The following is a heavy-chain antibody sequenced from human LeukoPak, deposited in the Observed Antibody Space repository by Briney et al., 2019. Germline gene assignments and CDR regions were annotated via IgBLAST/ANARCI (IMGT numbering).Heavy chain of an antibody. Sequence: VASVKVSCKASGYTFTSYYIHWVRQAPGQGLEWMGIINPSDGNTTYAQKFQGRVTMTGDMSTSTVYMELSSLRSEDTALYYCARGLVVVTAVPLWGPHNWFDTWGQGTLVTVSS. V-gene: IGHV1-46*01. CDR1: GYTFTSYY. J-gene: IGHJ5*02. CDR2: INPSDGNT. CDR3: ARGLVVVTAVPLWGPHNWFDT. D-gene: IGHD2-21*02.